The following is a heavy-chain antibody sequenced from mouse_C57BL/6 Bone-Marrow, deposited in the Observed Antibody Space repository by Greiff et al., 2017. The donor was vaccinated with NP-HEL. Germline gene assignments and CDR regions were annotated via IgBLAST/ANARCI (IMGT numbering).Heavy chain of an antibody. Sequence: QVQLKESGPELVKPGASVKISCKASGYAFSSSWMNWVKQRPGKGLEWIGRIYPGDGDTNYNGKFKGKATLTADKSSSTAYMQLSSLTSEDSAVYFCARPYDGSSWFAYWGQGTLVTVSA. CDR1: GYAFSSSW. V-gene: IGHV1-82*01. J-gene: IGHJ3*01. CDR2: IYPGDGDT. CDR3: ARPYDGSSWFAY. D-gene: IGHD2-3*01.